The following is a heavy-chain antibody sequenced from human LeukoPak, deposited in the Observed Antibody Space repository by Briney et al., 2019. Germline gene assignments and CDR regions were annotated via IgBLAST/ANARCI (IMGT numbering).Heavy chain of an antibody. D-gene: IGHD2-15*01. CDR3: ARAGYCSGGSCFYYYYGTDV. J-gene: IGHJ6*02. V-gene: IGHV6-1*01. CDR1: GDSVSSNSAA. Sequence: SQTPSLTCAISGDSVSSNSAAWNWIRQSPSRGLEWLGRTYYRSKWYNDYAVSVKSRITINPDTSKNQFSLQLNSVTPEDTAVYYCARAGYCSGGSCFYYYYGTDVWGQGTTVTVSS. CDR2: TYYRSKWYN.